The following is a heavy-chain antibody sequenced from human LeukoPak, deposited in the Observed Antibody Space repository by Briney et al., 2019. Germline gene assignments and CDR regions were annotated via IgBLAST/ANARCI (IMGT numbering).Heavy chain of an antibody. CDR2: INSDGSST. CDR3: ARRGRWNYDYYYYYMDV. V-gene: IGHV3-74*01. D-gene: IGHD1-7*01. CDR1: GFTFSSYW. Sequence: GGSLRLSCAASGFTFSSYWMHWVRQAPGKGLVWVSRINSDGSSTSYADSVKGRFTISRDNAKNSLYLQMNSLRAEDTAVYYCARRGRWNYDYYYYYMDVWGKGTTVTVSS. J-gene: IGHJ6*03.